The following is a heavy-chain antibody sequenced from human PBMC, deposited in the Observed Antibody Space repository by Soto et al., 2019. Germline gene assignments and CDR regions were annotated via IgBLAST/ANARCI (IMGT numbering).Heavy chain of an antibody. J-gene: IGHJ4*02. CDR1: GFTVSSNY. V-gene: IGHV3-66*01. CDR3: ASDQIFDSSGPNFDY. Sequence: GGSLRLSCAASGFTVSSNYMSWVRQAPGKGLEWVSVIYSGGSTYYADSVKGRFTISRDNSKNTLYLQMNSLRAEDTAVYYCASDQIFDSSGPNFDYWGQGTLVTVSS. CDR2: IYSGGST. D-gene: IGHD6-19*01.